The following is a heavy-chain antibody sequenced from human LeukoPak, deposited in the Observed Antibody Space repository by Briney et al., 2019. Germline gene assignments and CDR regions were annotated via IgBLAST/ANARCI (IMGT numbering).Heavy chain of an antibody. J-gene: IGHJ2*01. CDR2: ISAYKGKT. D-gene: IGHD3-10*01. V-gene: IGHV1-18*01. CDR1: GYTFTSYG. CDR3: ARDSRVVRGVISSSLIWYFDL. Sequence: ASVKVSCKASGYTFTSYGISWVRQAPGQGLEWRGWISAYKGKTNYAQKLQGRVTMTTDTSTSTAYMELRSLRSDDPAVYYCARDSRVVRGVISSSLIWYFDLWGRGTLVTVSS.